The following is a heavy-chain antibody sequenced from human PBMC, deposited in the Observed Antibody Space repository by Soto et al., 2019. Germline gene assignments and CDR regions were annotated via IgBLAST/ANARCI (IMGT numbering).Heavy chain of an antibody. CDR2: ITSDSSNV. CDR3: ARDLGVALATLTLDY. V-gene: IGHV3-21*01. CDR1: GFTFSTYS. Sequence: PGGSLRLSCAASGFTFSTYSMNWVRQAPGKGLEWVSYITSDSSNVHYADSVKGRFTISRDNAKNSLSLQMNTLRAEDTAVYYCARDLGVALATLTLDYWGQGNLVTVSS. D-gene: IGHD2-15*01. J-gene: IGHJ4*02.